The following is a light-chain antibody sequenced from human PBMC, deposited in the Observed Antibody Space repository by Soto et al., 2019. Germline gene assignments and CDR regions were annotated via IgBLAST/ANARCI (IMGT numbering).Light chain of an antibody. CDR1: QSVGGK. V-gene: IGKV3-15*01. CDR2: DVS. Sequence: EIVMTQSPATLSVSPGERATLSCRASQSVGGKLAWYQQKRGQAPRLLIYDVSTRATGIPTRFTGSGSGTDFTLTISSVQSEDFALYYWQQNNKRPPWTFGQGTKVEIK. J-gene: IGKJ1*01. CDR3: QQNNKRPPWT.